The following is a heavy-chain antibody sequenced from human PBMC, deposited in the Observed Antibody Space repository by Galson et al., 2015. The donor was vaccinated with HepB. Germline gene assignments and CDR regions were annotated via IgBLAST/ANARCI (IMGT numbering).Heavy chain of an antibody. D-gene: IGHD5-18*01. CDR2: ISWNSGSI. J-gene: IGHJ4*02. Sequence: SLRLSCAASGFRFEDYAMHWVRQVPGKGLEWVSGISWNSGSIGYVDSVKGRFTISRDNAKKSLYLQMNSLRDEDTALYYCTKEKNGYGYLDYWGQGTLVFVS. CDR1: GFRFEDYA. CDR3: TKEKNGYGYLDY. V-gene: IGHV3-9*01.